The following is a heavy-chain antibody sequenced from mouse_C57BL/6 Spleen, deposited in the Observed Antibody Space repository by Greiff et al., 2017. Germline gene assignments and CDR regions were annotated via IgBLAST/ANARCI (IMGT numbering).Heavy chain of an antibody. CDR3: AREGTAQATLYYFDY. CDR1: GYAFTNYL. Sequence: QVQLQQSGAELVRPGTSVKVSCKASGYAFTNYLIEWVKQRPGQGLEWIGVINPGSGGTNYNEKFKGKATLTADKSSSTAYMQLSSLTSEDSAVYFCAREGTAQATLYYFDYWGQGTTLTVSS. V-gene: IGHV1-54*01. D-gene: IGHD3-2*02. CDR2: INPGSGGT. J-gene: IGHJ2*01.